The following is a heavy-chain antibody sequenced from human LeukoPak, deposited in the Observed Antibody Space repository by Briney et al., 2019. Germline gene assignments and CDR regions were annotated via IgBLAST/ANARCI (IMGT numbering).Heavy chain of an antibody. D-gene: IGHD3-3*01. CDR2: IYTSGST. CDR3: ARLSIFGVVIPEVMDV. J-gene: IGHJ6*03. V-gene: IGHV4-4*07. Sequence: PSETLSLTCTVSGGSISSYYWSWIRQPAGKELEWIGRIYTSGSTNYNPSLKSRVTISVDTSKNQFSLKLSSVTAADTAVYYCARLSIFGVVIPEVMDVWGKGTTVIVSS. CDR1: GGSISSYY.